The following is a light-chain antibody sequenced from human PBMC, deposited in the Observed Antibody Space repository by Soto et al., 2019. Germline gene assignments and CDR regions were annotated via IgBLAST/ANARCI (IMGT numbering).Light chain of an antibody. CDR1: QSVSSK. J-gene: IGKJ1*01. V-gene: IGKV3D-15*02. CDR2: GAS. CDR3: QHYGSSPWT. Sequence: IVMTQSPATLSVPPGERATISCRASQSVSSKLAWYQQKPGQAPRLLIFGASTRATGIPARFSGSGSGTEFTLTISRLEPEDFAVYYCQHYGSSPWTFGQGTKADI.